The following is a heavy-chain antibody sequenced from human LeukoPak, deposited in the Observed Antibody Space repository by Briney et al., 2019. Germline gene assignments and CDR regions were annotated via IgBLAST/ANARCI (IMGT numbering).Heavy chain of an antibody. CDR2: IIPIFGTA. CDR1: GGTFSSYA. D-gene: IGHD1-26*01. Sequence: SVKVSCTASGGTFSSYAISWVRQAPGQGLEWMGGIIPIFGTANYAQKFQGRVTITADESTSTAYMELSSLRSEDTAVYYCARAITRGADAFDIWGQGTMVTVSS. CDR3: ARAITRGADAFDI. V-gene: IGHV1-69*01. J-gene: IGHJ3*02.